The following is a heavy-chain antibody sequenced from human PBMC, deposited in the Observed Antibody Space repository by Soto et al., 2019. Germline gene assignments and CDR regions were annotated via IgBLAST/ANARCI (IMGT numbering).Heavy chain of an antibody. Sequence: SETLSLTCAVYGGSFSGYHWSWIRQPPGKGLEWIGEINHSGSTNYNPSLKSRVTISVDTSKNQFSLKLSSVTAADTAVYYCASFRSIAAQTDKYYFDYWGQGTLVTVSS. J-gene: IGHJ4*02. CDR3: ASFRSIAAQTDKYYFDY. CDR1: GGSFSGYH. V-gene: IGHV4-34*01. D-gene: IGHD6-6*01. CDR2: INHSGST.